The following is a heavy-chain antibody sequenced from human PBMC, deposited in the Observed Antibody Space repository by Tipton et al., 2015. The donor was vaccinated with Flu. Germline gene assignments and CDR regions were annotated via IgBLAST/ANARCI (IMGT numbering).Heavy chain of an antibody. CDR1: GFTFSSYA. Sequence: SLRLSCVASGFTFSSYAMHWVRQAPGKGLEWVAVISYNGGNEYYADSVKGRFTISRDTSTNTLYLQMNSLRAEDTAVYYCARVGSRLNSYGMDVWGQGTTVTVTS. D-gene: IGHD2-15*01. CDR3: ARVGSRLNSYGMDV. CDR2: ISYNGGNE. J-gene: IGHJ6*02. V-gene: IGHV3-30*07.